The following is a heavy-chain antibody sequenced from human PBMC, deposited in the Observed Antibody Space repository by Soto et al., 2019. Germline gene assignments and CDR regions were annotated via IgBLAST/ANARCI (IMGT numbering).Heavy chain of an antibody. CDR1: GYTFTSYG. CDR2: ISAYNGNT. CDR3: ARVIVVVPAAIGQEFDP. J-gene: IGHJ5*02. V-gene: IGHV1-18*01. D-gene: IGHD2-2*01. Sequence: QVQLVQSGAEVKKPGASVKVSCKASGYTFTSYGISWVRQAPGQGLEWRGWISAYNGNTNYAQKLQGRVTMTTDTSTSTAYMELRSLRSDDTAVYYCARVIVVVPAAIGQEFDPWGQGTLVTVSS.